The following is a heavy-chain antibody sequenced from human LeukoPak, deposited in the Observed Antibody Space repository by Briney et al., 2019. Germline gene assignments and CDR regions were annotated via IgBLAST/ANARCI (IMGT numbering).Heavy chain of an antibody. CDR2: IRSKANSYAT. J-gene: IGHJ6*02. V-gene: IGHV3-73*01. CDR3: TRHYYYDSSVDYDYYYGMDV. D-gene: IGHD3-22*01. CDR1: GFTLSGSA. Sequence: GGSLRLSCAASGFTLSGSAMHWVRQASGKGLEWVGRIRSKANSYATAYAASVKGRFTISRDDSKNTAYLQMNSLKTEDTAVYYCTRHYYYDSSVDYDYYYGMDVWGQGTTVTVSS.